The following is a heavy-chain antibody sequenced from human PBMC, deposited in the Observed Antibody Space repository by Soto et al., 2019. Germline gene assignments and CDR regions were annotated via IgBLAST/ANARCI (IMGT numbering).Heavy chain of an antibody. Sequence: ASVKVSCKASGYTFTSYYMHWVRQAPGQGLEWMGIINPSCGSTSYAQKFQGRVTMTRDTSTSTVYMELSSLRSEDTAVYYCAREDLDYYDSRNWFDPWCQGTLVTVSS. CDR3: AREDLDYYDSRNWFDP. V-gene: IGHV1-46*01. CDR2: INPSCGST. D-gene: IGHD3-22*01. J-gene: IGHJ5*02. CDR1: GYTFTSYY.